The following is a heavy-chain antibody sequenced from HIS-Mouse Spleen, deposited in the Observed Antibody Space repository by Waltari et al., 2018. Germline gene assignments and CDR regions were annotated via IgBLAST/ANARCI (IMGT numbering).Heavy chain of an antibody. Sequence: QVQLQQWGAGLLKPSETLSLTCAVYGGSFSGYYWSWIRQPPGKGLEWIGEINHSGRTNYNPSLNGRGTISVETSKNQFALKLGSVTAADTAVYYCARGRSPATVTIGYYFDYWGQGTLVTVSS. V-gene: IGHV4-34*01. CDR2: INHSGRT. J-gene: IGHJ4*02. CDR1: GGSFSGYY. D-gene: IGHD4-17*01. CDR3: ARGRSPATVTIGYYFDY.